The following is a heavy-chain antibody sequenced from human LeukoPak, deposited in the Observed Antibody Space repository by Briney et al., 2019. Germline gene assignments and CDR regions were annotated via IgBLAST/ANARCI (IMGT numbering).Heavy chain of an antibody. V-gene: IGHV3-23*01. CDR1: GFTFSSYA. J-gene: IGHJ4*02. CDR2: ISGSGGST. CDR3: AKDGRSYVDADFDY. Sequence: GGSVRLSCAASGFTFSSYAMSWVRQAPGKGLEWVSAISGSGGSTYYADSVKGRFTISRDNSKNTVYLQMNRLRAEDTAVYYCAKDGRSYVDADFDYWGQGTLVTVSS. D-gene: IGHD1-26*01.